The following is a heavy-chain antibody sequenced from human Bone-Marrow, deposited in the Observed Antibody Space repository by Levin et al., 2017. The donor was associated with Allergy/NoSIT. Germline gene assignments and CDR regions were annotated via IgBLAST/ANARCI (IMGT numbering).Heavy chain of an antibody. CDR2: VYWDDDK. V-gene: IGHV2-5*02. J-gene: IGHJ4*02. D-gene: IGHD3/OR15-3a*01. Sequence: SGPTLVKPTQTLTLTCTFSGFSLTTNGVGVGWIRQPPGKALEWLALVYWDDDKRYNPSLEKKFTISKDTSKNQVVLPLTTTDSVDTGTHYCARMLSGTVFESEAADYFDNWGQGTRVTVSS. CDR1: GFSLTTNGVG. CDR3: ARMLSGTVFESEAADYFDN.